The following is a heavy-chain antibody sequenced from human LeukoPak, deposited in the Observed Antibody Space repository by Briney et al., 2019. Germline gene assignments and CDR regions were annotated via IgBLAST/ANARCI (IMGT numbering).Heavy chain of an antibody. J-gene: IGHJ4*02. CDR3: AKGSMIVAYYFDY. V-gene: IGHV3-74*01. CDR1: GFTFSSYW. Sequence: PGGSLRLSCAASGFTFSSYWMHWVRQAPGKGLVWVSRINSDGSSTSYADSVKGRFTISRDNAKNTLYLQMNSLRAEDTALYYCAKGSMIVAYYFDYWGQGTLVTVSS. CDR2: INSDGSST. D-gene: IGHD3-22*01.